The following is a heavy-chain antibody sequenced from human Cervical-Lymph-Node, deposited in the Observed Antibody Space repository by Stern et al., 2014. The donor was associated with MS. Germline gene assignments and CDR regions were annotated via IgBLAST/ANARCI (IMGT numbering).Heavy chain of an antibody. V-gene: IGHV1-24*01. CDR1: GYPLTELS. Sequence: QLVQSGAEVKKPGASVKVSCKVSGYPLTELSMHWVRQAPGKGLEWMGGFDPEDGETIYAQKFQGRVTMTEDTSTDTAYMELSSLRSEDTAVYYCATDRDDFRSGYSAPTKGYGLDVWGQGTTVTVTS. CDR3: ATDRDDFRSGYSAPTKGYGLDV. D-gene: IGHD3-3*01. CDR2: FDPEDGET. J-gene: IGHJ6*02.